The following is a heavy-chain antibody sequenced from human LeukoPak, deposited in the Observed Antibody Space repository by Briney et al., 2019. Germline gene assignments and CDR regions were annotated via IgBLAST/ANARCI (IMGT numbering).Heavy chain of an antibody. V-gene: IGHV4-39*07. D-gene: IGHD6-13*01. CDR1: GGSISSSSYY. CDR2: IYYSGST. Sequence: SETLSLTCTVSGGSISSSSYYWGWIRQPPGKGLEWIGSIYYSGSTYYNPSLKSRVTISVDTSKNQFSLKLSSVTAADTAVYYCAKYNSTWYEDYWGQGTMVTVSS. CDR3: AKYNSTWYEDY. J-gene: IGHJ4*02.